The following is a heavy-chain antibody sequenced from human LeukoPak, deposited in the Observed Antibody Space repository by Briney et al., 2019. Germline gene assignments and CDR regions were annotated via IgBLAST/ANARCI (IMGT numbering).Heavy chain of an antibody. CDR1: GGTFSSYA. Sequence: GASVKVSCKASGGTFSSYAISWVRQAPRQGLEWMGRIIPILGIANYAQKFQGRVTITADKSTSTAYMELSSLRSEDTAVYYCARDRIHYYYDSSGSVDYWGQGTLVTVSS. J-gene: IGHJ4*02. D-gene: IGHD3-22*01. V-gene: IGHV1-69*04. CDR2: IIPILGIA. CDR3: ARDRIHYYYDSSGSVDY.